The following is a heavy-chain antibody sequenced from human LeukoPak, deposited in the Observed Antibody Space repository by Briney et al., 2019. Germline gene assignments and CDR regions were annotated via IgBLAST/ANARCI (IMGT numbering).Heavy chain of an antibody. Sequence: GGSLRLSCAASGFSFSSYGMHWVRQAPGKGLEWVAFIRYDGSNKYYADSVKGRFTISRDNSKNTLYLQMNSLRAGDTAVYYCAKDTYTSWYGDPIFDYWGQGTLVTVSS. CDR1: GFSFSSYG. V-gene: IGHV3-30*02. D-gene: IGHD6-13*01. CDR3: AKDTYTSWYGDPIFDY. CDR2: IRYDGSNK. J-gene: IGHJ4*02.